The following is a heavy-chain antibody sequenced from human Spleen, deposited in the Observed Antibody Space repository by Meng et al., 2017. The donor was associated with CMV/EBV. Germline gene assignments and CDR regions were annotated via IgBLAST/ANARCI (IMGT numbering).Heavy chain of an antibody. Sequence: YAMHWVRQAPGKGLEWVAVISYDGSNKYYADYVKGRFTISRDNSKNTLYLQMNSLRAEDTAVYYCARPTNHYCSSTSCYKRGGDYFDYWGQGTLVTVSS. CDR3: ARPTNHYCSSTSCYKRGGDYFDY. CDR1: YA. D-gene: IGHD2-2*02. CDR2: ISYDGSNK. V-gene: IGHV3-30*04. J-gene: IGHJ4*02.